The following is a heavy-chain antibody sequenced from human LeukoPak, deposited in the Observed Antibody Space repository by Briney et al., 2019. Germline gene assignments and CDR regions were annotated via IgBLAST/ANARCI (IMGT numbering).Heavy chain of an antibody. Sequence: PGGSRRLSCAASGFTFSSYSMNWVRQAPGKGLEWVSSISSSSSYIYYADSVKGRFTISRDNAKNSLYLQMNSLRAEDTAVYYCARVVGVTMIPWGQGTLVTVSS. D-gene: IGHD3-22*01. CDR1: GFTFSSYS. J-gene: IGHJ5*02. CDR2: ISSSSSYI. V-gene: IGHV3-21*01. CDR3: ARVVGVTMIP.